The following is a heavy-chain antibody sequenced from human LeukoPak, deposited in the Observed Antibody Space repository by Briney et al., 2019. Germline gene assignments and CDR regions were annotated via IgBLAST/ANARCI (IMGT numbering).Heavy chain of an antibody. J-gene: IGHJ4*02. CDR1: GGSINSTYW. CDR3: TRRQLVRLIDY. Sequence: SGTLSLTCTVFGGSINSTYWWSWVRQTPGKGLEWIGEMFHSGSTNINPSFKSRVTISIDKSKNQLSLRLTSVTAADTAVYYCTRRQLVRLIDYWGQGTLVTVSS. D-gene: IGHD3-10*01. CDR2: MFHSGST. V-gene: IGHV4-4*02.